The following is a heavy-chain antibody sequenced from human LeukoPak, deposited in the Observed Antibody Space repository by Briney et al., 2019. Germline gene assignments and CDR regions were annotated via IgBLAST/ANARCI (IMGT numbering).Heavy chain of an antibody. CDR2: ISSSSSYI. V-gene: IGHV3-21*01. D-gene: IGHD2-2*01. Sequence: GVSLRLSCAASGVTFSGYSMNWVRQAPGKGLEWVSSISSSSSYIYYADSVKGRFTISRDNAKNSLYLQMNSLRAEDTAVYYCASTYCSSTSCYYYWGQGTLVTVSS. CDR3: ASTYCSSTSCYYY. J-gene: IGHJ4*02. CDR1: GVTFSGYS.